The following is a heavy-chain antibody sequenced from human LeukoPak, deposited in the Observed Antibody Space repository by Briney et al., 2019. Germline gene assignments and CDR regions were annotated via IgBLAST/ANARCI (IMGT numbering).Heavy chain of an antibody. CDR1: GYTFTAYY. CDR3: ARGGPNRGYFPLDQ. D-gene: IGHD2-15*01. CDR2: INPNNGGR. V-gene: IGHV1-2*02. Sequence: ASVKVSCKTSGYTFTAYYMHWVRQAPGQGLEYMGWINPNNGGRQFAQKFQGRVTMTRDTSISTAHLDLTSLTSDDTAVYYCARGGPNRGYFPLDQWGQGTLVTVSS. J-gene: IGHJ5*02.